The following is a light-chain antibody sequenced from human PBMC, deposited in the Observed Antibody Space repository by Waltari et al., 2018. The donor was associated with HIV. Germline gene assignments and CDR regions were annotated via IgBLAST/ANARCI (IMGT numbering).Light chain of an antibody. CDR1: ILPKKY. CDR2: KDN. CDR3: YSAANYIWV. Sequence: SFELTQPSSVSVSPGQTARITCSGYILPKKYVRWLQQRPGQAPLLIIFKDNERPSGIPERFSGSSTGTTVTLTISGVQVEDEADYYCYSAANYIWVFGGGTRLTVL. V-gene: IGLV3-27*01. J-gene: IGLJ3*02.